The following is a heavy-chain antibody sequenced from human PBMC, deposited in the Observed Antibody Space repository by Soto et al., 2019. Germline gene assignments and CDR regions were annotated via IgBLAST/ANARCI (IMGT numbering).Heavy chain of an antibody. CDR1: GGSFSSYW. D-gene: IGHD2-15*01. V-gene: IGHV3-74*01. CDR3: ARGVESTRNAMDV. J-gene: IGHJ6*02. Sequence: ETLSLTCAVYGGSFSSYWMHWVRQAPGKGLVWVSRINSDESSANYADSVKGRFTISRDSAKNTVYLQMSSLSDEDTAMYFCARGVESTRNAMDVWGQGTTVTVSS. CDR2: INSDESSA.